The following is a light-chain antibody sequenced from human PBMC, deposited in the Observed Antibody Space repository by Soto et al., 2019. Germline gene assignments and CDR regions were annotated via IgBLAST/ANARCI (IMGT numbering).Light chain of an antibody. CDR3: QQYNSYPWT. J-gene: IGKJ1*01. V-gene: IGKV3-20*01. CDR1: QSVSNNY. Sequence: EIVLTQSPGTLSLSPGERATLSCRASQSVSNNYLAWYQQKPGQAPRLLIYGASNRATGIPDRFSGSGSGTEFTLTISTLQPDDFATYYCQQYNSYPWTFGQ. CDR2: GAS.